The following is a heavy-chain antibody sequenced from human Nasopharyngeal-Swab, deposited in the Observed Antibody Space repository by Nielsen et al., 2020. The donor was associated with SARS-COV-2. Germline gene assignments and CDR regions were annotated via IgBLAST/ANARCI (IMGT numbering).Heavy chain of an antibody. CDR3: TTRVEYYDFWSGYYRDYYGMDV. D-gene: IGHD3-3*01. J-gene: IGHJ6*02. V-gene: IGHV3-15*04. CDR2: IESKTDGGTT. Sequence: VRQAPGKGLEWVGRIESKTDGGTTDYAAPVKGRFTISRDDSKNTLYLQMNSLKTEDTAVYYCTTRVEYYDFWSGYYRDYYGMDVWGQGTTVTVSS.